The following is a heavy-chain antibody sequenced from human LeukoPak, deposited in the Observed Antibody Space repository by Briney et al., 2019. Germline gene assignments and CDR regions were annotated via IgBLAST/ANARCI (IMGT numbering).Heavy chain of an antibody. D-gene: IGHD6-25*01. J-gene: IGHJ3*02. CDR1: GGTFSSYA. CDR2: IIPIFGTA. Sequence: ASVKVSCKASGGTFSSYAISWVRQAPGQGLEWMGRIIPIFGTANYAQKFQGRVTITTDESTSTAYMELSSLRSEDTAVYYCARVLRIAAALDIWGQGTMVTVSS. CDR3: ARVLRIAAALDI. V-gene: IGHV1-69*05.